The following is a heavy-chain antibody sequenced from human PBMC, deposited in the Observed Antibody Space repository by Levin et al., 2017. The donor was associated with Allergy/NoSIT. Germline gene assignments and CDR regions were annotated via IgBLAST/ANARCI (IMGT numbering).Heavy chain of an antibody. CDR2: INPDRGAT. CDR1: GYTFTDNY. V-gene: IGHV1-2*02. J-gene: IGHJ4*02. Sequence: ASVKVSCKASGYTFTDNYMHWVRQAPRQGLEWMGWINPDRGATIYAQKFQGRVTMTRDTSISTAYMELSRLRSDDTAVYYCARADIRYCTSTSCSYFDYWGQGTLVTVSS. CDR3: ARADIRYCTSTSCSYFDY. D-gene: IGHD2-2*01.